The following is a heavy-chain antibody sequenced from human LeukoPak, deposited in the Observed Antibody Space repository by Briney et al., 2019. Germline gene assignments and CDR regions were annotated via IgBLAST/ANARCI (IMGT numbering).Heavy chain of an antibody. CDR3: ARSNYDILTGYSNWFDP. Sequence: SETLSLTCTVSGGSISSGSYYWSWIRQPAGKGLEWIGRIYTSGSTNYNPSLKSRVTISVDTSKNQFSLKLSSVTAADTAVYYCARSNYDILTGYSNWFDPWGQGTLVTVSS. J-gene: IGHJ5*02. CDR1: GGSISSGSYY. D-gene: IGHD3-9*01. CDR2: IYTSGST. V-gene: IGHV4-61*02.